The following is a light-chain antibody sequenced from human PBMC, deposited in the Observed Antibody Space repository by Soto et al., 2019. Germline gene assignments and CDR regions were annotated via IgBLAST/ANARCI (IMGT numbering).Light chain of an antibody. V-gene: IGKV1-5*01. CDR3: QQYHTYPWT. CDR2: DAS. J-gene: IGKJ1*01. CDR1: QSIYSW. Sequence: DIPMTQSPSTLSTSVGDRVTITCRASQSIYSWLAWYQQKPGKAPKVLIYDASTLESGAPSRFSGSGSGTEFTLIISSLQPDDFATYYCQQYHTYPWTFGHGTKVEIK.